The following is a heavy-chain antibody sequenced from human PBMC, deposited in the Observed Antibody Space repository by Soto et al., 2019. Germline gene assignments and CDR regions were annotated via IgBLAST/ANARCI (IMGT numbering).Heavy chain of an antibody. V-gene: IGHV4-4*02. D-gene: IGHD5-12*01. CDR2: IYHSGST. CDR3: ARVAADIASWLDP. J-gene: IGHJ5*02. CDR1: GGSISSSNW. Sequence: SETLSLTCAVSGGSISSSNWWSWVRQPPGKGLEWIGEIYHSGSTNYNPSLKSRVTISVDKSKNQFSLKLSSVTAADTALYYCARVAADIASWLDPWGQGTLVTVSS.